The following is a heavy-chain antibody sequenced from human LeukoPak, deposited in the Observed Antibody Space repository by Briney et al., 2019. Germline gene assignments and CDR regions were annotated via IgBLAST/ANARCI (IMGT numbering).Heavy chain of an antibody. CDR1: GFTVSTNY. J-gene: IGHJ4*02. CDR2: IYSGGTT. D-gene: IGHD4-17*01. CDR3: ARDPAYGGG. Sequence: PGGSLRLSCAASGFTVSTNYMSWVRQAPGKGLEGVSIIYSGGTTYYADSVKGRFTLSRDNSKNTLYLQMNSLRVEDTALYYCARDPAYGGGWGQGTLVTVSS. V-gene: IGHV3-66*01.